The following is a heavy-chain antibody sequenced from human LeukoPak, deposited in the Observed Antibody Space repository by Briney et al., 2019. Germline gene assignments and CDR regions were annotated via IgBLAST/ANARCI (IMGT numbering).Heavy chain of an antibody. CDR3: AGHLWRSAHFDY. D-gene: IGHD2/OR15-2a*01. J-gene: IGHJ4*02. V-gene: IGHV3-23*01. CDR2: ISGSGGST. Sequence: PGGSLRLSCAASGFTFSSYAMSWVRQAPGKGLEGVSAISGSGGSTYYADSVKGRFTISRDNSKNTLYLQMNSLRAEDTAVYYCAGHLWRSAHFDYWGQGTLVTVSS. CDR1: GFTFSSYA.